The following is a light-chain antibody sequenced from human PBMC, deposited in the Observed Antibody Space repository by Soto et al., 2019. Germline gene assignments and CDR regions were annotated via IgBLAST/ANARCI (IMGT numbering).Light chain of an antibody. J-gene: IGKJ5*01. CDR3: QQYKNWPL. CDR1: QSVRSH. CDR2: GAS. Sequence: IVMTQSPATLSVSPGEGVTLSCRASQSVRSHLAWYQQKPGQPPRILIYGASTRATGIPARFSGSGFGTEFTLTISSLQSEDFAVYYCQQYKNWPLLGQGTRLEIK. V-gene: IGKV3-15*01.